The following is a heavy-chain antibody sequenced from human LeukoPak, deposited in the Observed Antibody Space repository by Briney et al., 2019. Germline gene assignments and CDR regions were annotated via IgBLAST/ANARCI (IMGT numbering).Heavy chain of an antibody. J-gene: IGHJ4*02. CDR3: VRRSDLTTYVDY. Sequence: NPSETLSLTCTVSGGSISSSSYYWGWIRHPPGKGLEWIRNIYYSGSTYYNPPLQSQVTLSVDTSKNHFSLKLSSVTAADTAVYYCVRRSDLTTYVDYGGQGTLVTVS. V-gene: IGHV4-39*01. CDR1: GGSISSSSYY. CDR2: IYYSGST. D-gene: IGHD2-15*01.